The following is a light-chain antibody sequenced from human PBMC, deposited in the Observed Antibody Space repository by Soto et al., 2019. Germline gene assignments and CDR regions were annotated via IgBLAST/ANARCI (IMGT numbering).Light chain of an antibody. Sequence: YELTQPPSVSVSPGQTARITCSGDALPKQYAYWYQQKPGQAPVLVIYKDSERPSGIPERFSGSSSGTTVTLTISGVQAEDEADYYCQSADSSGTLEVFGGGTKLTVL. CDR3: QSADSSGTLEV. V-gene: IGLV3-25*03. CDR1: ALPKQY. J-gene: IGLJ2*01. CDR2: KDS.